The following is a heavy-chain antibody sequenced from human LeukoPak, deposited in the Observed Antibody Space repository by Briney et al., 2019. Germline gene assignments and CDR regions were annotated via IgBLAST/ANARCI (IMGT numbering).Heavy chain of an antibody. CDR2: IRYDGSNK. Sequence: GGSLRLSCAASGFTFSNYAMSWVRQAPGKGLEWVAFIRYDGSNKYYADSVKGRFTISRDNSKNTLYLQMNSLRAEDTAVYYCAKDTGERLGILTGYYKSRKSYFDYWGQGTLVTVSS. V-gene: IGHV3-30*02. CDR3: AKDTGERLGILTGYYKSRKSYFDY. CDR1: GFTFSNYA. D-gene: IGHD3-9*01. J-gene: IGHJ4*02.